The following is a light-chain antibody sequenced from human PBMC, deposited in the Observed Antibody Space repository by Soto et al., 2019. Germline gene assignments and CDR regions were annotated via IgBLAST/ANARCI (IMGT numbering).Light chain of an antibody. J-gene: IGKJ5*01. V-gene: IGKV3-20*01. CDR2: CXS. CDR3: QQHGIATRT. Sequence: EIVLTQCPATLSLSPGESATLSCSAXRSVTNNYFPWPQQKPGQTPRXLXACXSSSATGSPDRLSGSGSGTDFTRPISRLEPDDCAVYYCQQHGIATRTFGQGTRLEIK. CDR1: RSVTNNY.